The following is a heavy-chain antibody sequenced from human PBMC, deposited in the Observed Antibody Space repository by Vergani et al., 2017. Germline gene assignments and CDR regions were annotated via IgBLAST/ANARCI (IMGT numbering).Heavy chain of an antibody. CDR3: ASGGYYDFWGGYSMDYYYYGMDV. J-gene: IGHJ6*02. Sequence: QVQLQQWGAGLLKPSETLSLTCAVYGGSFSGYYWSWIRQPPGKGLEWIGEINHSGSTNYNPSLKSRVTISVDTSKNQFSLKLSSVTAADTAVYYCASGGYYDFWGGYSMDYYYYGMDVWGQGTTVTVSS. D-gene: IGHD3-3*01. CDR1: GGSFSGYY. CDR2: INHSGST. V-gene: IGHV4-34*01.